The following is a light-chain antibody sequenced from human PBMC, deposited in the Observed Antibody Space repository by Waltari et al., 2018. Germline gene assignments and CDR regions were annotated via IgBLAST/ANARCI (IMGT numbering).Light chain of an antibody. CDR1: QTIGHY. CDR3: QQSYTTLIT. V-gene: IGKV1-39*01. CDR2: AAA. J-gene: IGKJ5*01. Sequence: DIQMTQSPSSLSTSVGDRVTITCRASQTIGHYLNWYQQKAGAAPKLLISAAATLQPGVPSRFSSSGAGTDFAITISSLQPEDFATYYCQQSYTTLITFGQGTRLEIK.